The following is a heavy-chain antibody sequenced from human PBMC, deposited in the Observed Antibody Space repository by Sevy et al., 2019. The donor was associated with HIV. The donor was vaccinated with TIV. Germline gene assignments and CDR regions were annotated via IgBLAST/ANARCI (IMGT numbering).Heavy chain of an antibody. CDR1: GFTFSSYA. CDR2: ISYDGSNK. Sequence: GGSLRLSCAASGFTFSSYAMHWVRQAPGKGLEWVAVISYDGSNKYYADSVKGRFTISRDNSKNTLYLQMNSLIAEDTAVYYCARDGGVVSSTSHDAFDIWGQGTMVTVSS. CDR3: ARDGGVVSSTSHDAFDI. V-gene: IGHV3-30-3*01. D-gene: IGHD2-2*01. J-gene: IGHJ3*02.